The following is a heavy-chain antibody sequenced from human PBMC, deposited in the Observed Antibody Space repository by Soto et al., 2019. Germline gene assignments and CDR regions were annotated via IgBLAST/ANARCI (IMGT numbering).Heavy chain of an antibody. J-gene: IGHJ6*02. V-gene: IGHV1-69*01. CDR2: IIPIFDTA. Sequence: QVQLVQSGAELRKPGSSVKVSCKASGGTFSDSTINWVRQAPGQRLEWMGGIIPIFDTANYAEKFQGRVTITADESTSTSFMEVSSVRSEDTAVYYCARNGTLTGYSYGMDVLGHWTMVTVSS. CDR1: GGTFSDST. CDR3: ARNGTLTGYSYGMDV. D-gene: IGHD1-1*01.